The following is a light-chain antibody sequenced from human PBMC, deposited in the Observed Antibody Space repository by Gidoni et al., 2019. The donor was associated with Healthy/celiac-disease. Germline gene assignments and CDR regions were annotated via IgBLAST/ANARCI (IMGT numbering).Light chain of an antibody. CDR2: GAS. CDR3: QQYGSSGYT. Sequence: EIVLTQSPGTRSLSPGERATLSCRASQSVSSSYLAWYQQKPGQAPRLLIYGASSRATGIPDRFSGSGSGTDFTLTISRLEPEDFAVYYCQQYGSSGYTFXXXTKLEIK. V-gene: IGKV3-20*01. CDR1: QSVSSSY. J-gene: IGKJ2*01.